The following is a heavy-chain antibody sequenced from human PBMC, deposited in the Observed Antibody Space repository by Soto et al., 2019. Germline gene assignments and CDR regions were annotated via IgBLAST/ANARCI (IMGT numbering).Heavy chain of an antibody. CDR1: GGSISSGGYY. D-gene: IGHD4-17*01. V-gene: IGHV4-31*03. CDR3: ARDYGGNSYFEY. Sequence: PSETLSLTCTVSGGSISSGGYYWSWIRQHPGKGLEWIGYIYYSGSTYYNPSLKSRVTISVDTSKNQFPLKLSSVTAADTAVYYCARDYGGNSYFEYWGQGTLVTVSS. J-gene: IGHJ4*02. CDR2: IYYSGST.